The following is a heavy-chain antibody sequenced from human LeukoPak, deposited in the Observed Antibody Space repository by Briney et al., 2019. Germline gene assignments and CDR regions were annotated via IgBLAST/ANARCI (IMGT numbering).Heavy chain of an antibody. Sequence: GGPLRLPCAASGYTFSNAWMRWVRQSPGKGLEGVGCIKSKTDDRITDYAAGVKGRFTISKDDSKNTLYLQRTSLKTEDTAVYYWTTDRRYYGSAEKWGQGTLVTVSS. CDR2: IKSKTDDRIT. J-gene: IGHJ4*02. CDR3: TTDRRYYGSAEK. V-gene: IGHV3-15*01. D-gene: IGHD1-26*01. CDR1: GYTFSNAW.